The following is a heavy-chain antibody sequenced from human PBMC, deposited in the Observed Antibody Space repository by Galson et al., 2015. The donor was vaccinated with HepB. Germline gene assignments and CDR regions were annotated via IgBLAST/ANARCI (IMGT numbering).Heavy chain of an antibody. CDR2: ISYDGSNK. CDR1: GFTFSSYA. Sequence: SLRLSCAASGFTFSSYAMSWVRQAPGKGLEWVAVISYDGSNKYYADSVKGRFTISRDNSKNTLYLQMNSLRAEDTAVYYCAKDYYDSSGPPEFDYWGQGTLVTVSS. V-gene: IGHV3-30*18. D-gene: IGHD3-22*01. J-gene: IGHJ4*02. CDR3: AKDYYDSSGPPEFDY.